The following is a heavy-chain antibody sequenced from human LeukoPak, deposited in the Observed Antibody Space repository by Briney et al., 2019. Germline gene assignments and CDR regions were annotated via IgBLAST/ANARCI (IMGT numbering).Heavy chain of an antibody. J-gene: IGHJ3*02. D-gene: IGHD2/OR15-2a*01. CDR3: LTIVETTFDAFDI. V-gene: IGHV3-74*01. CDR2: INPDGKSA. Sequence: PGGSLRLSCAASGFTFSKYWLHWLRHAPGKGLVWVSRINPDGKSASYADSVKGRFTIARDDARKTLYLQMNSLRAEDTAVYYCLTIVETTFDAFDIWGQGTMVTVSS. CDR1: GFTFSKYW.